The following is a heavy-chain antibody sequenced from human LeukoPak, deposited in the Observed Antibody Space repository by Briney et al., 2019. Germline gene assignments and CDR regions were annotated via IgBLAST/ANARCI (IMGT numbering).Heavy chain of an antibody. D-gene: IGHD3-3*01. Sequence: GGSLRLSCAASGFTFDDYAMHWVRQAPGKGLEWVSGISWNSGSIGYADSVKGRFTISRENAKNSLYLQMNSLRAEDTALYYCAKGLRFLEWLFPEENYYYYGMDVWGQGTTVTVSS. J-gene: IGHJ6*02. CDR1: GFTFDDYA. CDR3: AKGLRFLEWLFPEENYYYYGMDV. CDR2: ISWNSGSI. V-gene: IGHV3-9*01.